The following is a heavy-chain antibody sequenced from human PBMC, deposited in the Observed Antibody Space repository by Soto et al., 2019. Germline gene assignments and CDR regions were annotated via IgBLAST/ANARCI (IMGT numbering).Heavy chain of an antibody. CDR2: ISGSGGST. J-gene: IGHJ4*02. CDR1: GFTFSSYA. V-gene: IGHV3-23*01. CDR3: AKAAGYDILTGYYYFDY. D-gene: IGHD3-9*01. Sequence: PGGSLRLSCAASGFTFSSYAMSWVRQAPGKGLEWVSAISGSGGSTYYADSVKGRFTISRDNSKNTLYLQMNSLRAEDTAVYYCAKAAGYDILTGYYYFDYWGQGTLVTVS.